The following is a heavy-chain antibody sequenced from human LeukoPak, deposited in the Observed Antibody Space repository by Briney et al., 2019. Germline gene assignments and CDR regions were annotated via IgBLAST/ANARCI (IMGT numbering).Heavy chain of an antibody. Sequence: ASVKVSCETPGYTFTGSYMRWVRQAPGQGLEWMGWIIPNNRGTNYAQKFQGRVTMTRDTSISTAFMELSKLRSDDTAIYYCARANQNYFDYWGQGTLVTVSS. CDR3: ARANQNYFDY. CDR1: GYTFTGSY. V-gene: IGHV1-2*02. CDR2: IIPNNRGT. J-gene: IGHJ4*02.